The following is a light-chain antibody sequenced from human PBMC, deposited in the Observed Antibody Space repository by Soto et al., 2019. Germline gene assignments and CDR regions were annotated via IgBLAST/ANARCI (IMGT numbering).Light chain of an antibody. Sequence: IQLTQSPSSLSASVGYRFTITCRASQTISSWLAWYQQKPGKAPKLLIYKASTLKSGVPSRFSGSGSGTEFTLTISSLQPDDFATYYCQHYNSYSEAFGQGTTVDIK. V-gene: IGKV1-5*03. CDR1: QTISSW. CDR2: KAS. CDR3: QHYNSYSEA. J-gene: IGKJ1*01.